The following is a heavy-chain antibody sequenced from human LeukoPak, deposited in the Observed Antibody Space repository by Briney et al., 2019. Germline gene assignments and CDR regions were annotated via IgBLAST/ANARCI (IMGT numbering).Heavy chain of an antibody. CDR3: ASAMMGFDCSGYYTAAYFDH. CDR2: ISSSGNTR. J-gene: IGHJ4*02. D-gene: IGHD3-3*01. V-gene: IGHV3-48*03. Sequence: PGGSLRLSCSASGMMFSSYEMYGVRQAPGKGLEWVSDISSSGNTRNYADSVKGRFTISRDNAKKTLHLQMNSLRGDDTAIYYCASAMMGFDCSGYYTAAYFDHWGQGTRVTVSS. CDR1: GMMFSSYE.